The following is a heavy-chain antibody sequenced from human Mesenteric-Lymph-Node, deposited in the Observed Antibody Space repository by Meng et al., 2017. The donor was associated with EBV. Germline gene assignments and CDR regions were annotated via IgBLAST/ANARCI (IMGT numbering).Heavy chain of an antibody. CDR2: ISHSGST. V-gene: IGHV4-4*02. CDR1: GDSISSSNW. D-gene: IGHD5-18*01. J-gene: IGHJ4*02. Sequence: QGQLQGRGPGRVKPSGTLSLPCAVPGDSISSSNWWSWVRQPPGKGLEGIGEISHSGSTNYNPSLKSRVIMSLDKSKNQFSLKLNSATAADTAVYYCASVFVNTAMVSPYFNYWGQGTLVTVSS. CDR3: ASVFVNTAMVSPYFNY.